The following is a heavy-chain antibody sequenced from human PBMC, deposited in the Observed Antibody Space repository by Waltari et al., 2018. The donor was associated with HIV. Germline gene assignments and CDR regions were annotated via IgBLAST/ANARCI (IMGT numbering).Heavy chain of an antibody. V-gene: IGHV3-30*18. Sequence: GGGVVQPGRSLRLPCTTSGINYFSSYGMHWSRQAPVKGREWAASISYDTVNIYYVDSVKGRFTVSRDNSQKTVYLQKNGLRGDDTAVYYCAKARLQGYYKSNSGERPFDRWGQGTLVSVSS. CDR2: ISYDTVNI. J-gene: IGHJ5*02. CDR1: GINYFSSYG. D-gene: IGHD1-1*01. CDR3: AKARLQGYYKSNSGERPFDR.